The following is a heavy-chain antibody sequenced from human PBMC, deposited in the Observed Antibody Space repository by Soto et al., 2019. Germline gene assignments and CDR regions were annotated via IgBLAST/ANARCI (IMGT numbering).Heavy chain of an antibody. CDR1: GFTFSSYG. V-gene: IGHV3-33*01. J-gene: IGHJ4*02. CDR2: IWYDGSNK. CDR3: ARDSGSPPFDY. Sequence: ESGGGVVQPGRSLRLSCAASGFTFSSYGMHWVRQAPGKGLEWVAVIWYDGSNKYYADSVKGRFTISRDNSKNTLYLQMNSLRAEDTAVYYCARDSGSPPFDYWGQGTLVTVSS.